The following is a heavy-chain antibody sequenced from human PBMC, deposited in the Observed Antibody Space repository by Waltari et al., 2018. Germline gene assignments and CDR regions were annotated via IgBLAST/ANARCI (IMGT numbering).Heavy chain of an antibody. D-gene: IGHD6-19*01. J-gene: IGHJ3*02. V-gene: IGHV3-48*01. CDR2: ISSSSSTI. CDR3: ARTGWDDAFDI. CDR1: GFTFSTYN. Sequence: EVQLVESGGGLVQPGGSLRLSCAASGFTFSTYNMNWVRQAPGKGLEWVSYISSSSSTIYYADSVKGRFTISRDNAKNSLYLQMNSLRAEDTAMYYCARTGWDDAFDIWGQGTMVIVSS.